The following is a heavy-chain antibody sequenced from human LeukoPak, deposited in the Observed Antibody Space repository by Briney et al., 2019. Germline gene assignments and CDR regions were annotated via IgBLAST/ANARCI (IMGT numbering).Heavy chain of an antibody. V-gene: IGHV3-23*01. CDR1: GFTFSSYG. D-gene: IGHD3-10*01. Sequence: QAGGSLRLSCAASGFTFSSYGMSWVRQAPGKGLEWVSAISGSGGSTYYGDSVKGRFTISRDNSKNTLYLQMNSLRAEDTAVYYCTRVMVRGVIPYYYYYMDVWGKGTTVTISS. CDR3: TRVMVRGVIPYYYYYMDV. CDR2: ISGSGGST. J-gene: IGHJ6*03.